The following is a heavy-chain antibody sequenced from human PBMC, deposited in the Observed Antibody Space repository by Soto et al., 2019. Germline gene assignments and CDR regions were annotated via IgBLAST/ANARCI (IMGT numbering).Heavy chain of an antibody. CDR3: PKDHRIAARHSALDY. CDR1: GFTFSSYG. J-gene: IGHJ4*02. D-gene: IGHD6-6*01. Sequence: GGSLRLSCAASGFTFSSYGMHWVRQAPGKGLEWVAVISYDGSNKYYADSVRGRFTISRDNSKNTLYLQMNSLRAEDTAVYYCPKDHRIAARHSALDYCGQGTLVTVSS. V-gene: IGHV3-30*18. CDR2: ISYDGSNK.